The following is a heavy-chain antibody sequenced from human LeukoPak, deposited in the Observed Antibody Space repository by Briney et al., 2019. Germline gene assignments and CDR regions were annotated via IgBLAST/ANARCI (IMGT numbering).Heavy chain of an antibody. V-gene: IGHV1-46*01. J-gene: IGHJ4*02. Sequence: ASVTVSCKASGYTFTSYYMHWVRQAPGQGLEWMGIINPSGGSTSYAQKFQGRVTMTRDTSTSTVYMELSSLRSEDTAVYYCARDAYCSGGSCYPAVDYWGQGTLVTVSS. CDR3: ARDAYCSGGSCYPAVDY. D-gene: IGHD2-15*01. CDR1: GYTFTSYY. CDR2: INPSGGST.